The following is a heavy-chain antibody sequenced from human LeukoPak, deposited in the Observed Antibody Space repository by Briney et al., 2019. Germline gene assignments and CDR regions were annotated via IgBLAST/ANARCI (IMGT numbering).Heavy chain of an antibody. Sequence: PETLSLTCAVYGGSFSGYYWSWIRQPPGKGLEWIGEINHSGSTNYNPSLKSRVNISVDTYKNQFSLTLSSVTAADTAVYYCARGRQKQWLPGEAFDYWGQGTLVTVSS. CDR3: ARGRQKQWLPGEAFDY. D-gene: IGHD6-19*01. CDR2: INHSGST. V-gene: IGHV4-34*01. J-gene: IGHJ4*02. CDR1: GGSFSGYY.